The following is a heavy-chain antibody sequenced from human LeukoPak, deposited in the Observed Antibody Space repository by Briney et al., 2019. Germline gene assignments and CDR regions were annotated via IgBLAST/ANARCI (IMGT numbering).Heavy chain of an antibody. CDR1: GFTFSSYW. CDR2: INSDGSST. V-gene: IGHV3-74*01. CDR3: ARVMGTYSSGWSRKPRYFDY. D-gene: IGHD6-19*01. Sequence: QPGGSLRLSCAASGFTFSSYWMHWVRQAPGKGLVWVSRINSDGSSTSYADSVKGRFTISRDNAKNTLYRQMNSLRAEDTAVYYCARVMGTYSSGWSRKPRYFDYWGQGTLVTVSS. J-gene: IGHJ4*02.